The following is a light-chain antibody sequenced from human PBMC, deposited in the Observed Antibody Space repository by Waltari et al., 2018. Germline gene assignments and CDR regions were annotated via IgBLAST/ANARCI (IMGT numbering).Light chain of an antibody. Sequence: QSALTQPASVSGSPGRSITISCIGGGSFVSWYQQHPGKAPKLMIYDDIRRPSGVSNRVSAPKSDTTATLTISGLQADDEAVYYCSSFVGGTTYLLIGGGTRLTVL. CDR3: SSFVGGTTYLL. J-gene: IGLJ2*01. CDR1: GSF. V-gene: IGLV2-23*01. CDR2: DDI.